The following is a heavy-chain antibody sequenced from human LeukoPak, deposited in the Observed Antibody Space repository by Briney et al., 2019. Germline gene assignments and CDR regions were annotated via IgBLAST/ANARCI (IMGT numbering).Heavy chain of an antibody. J-gene: IGHJ4*02. Sequence: GGSLRLSCAAYGFTFTNYWLTWVRQAPGKGLEWVANINQDGGTEYYVDSMEGRFTISRDNAKNTLYLQMSSLRAEDTAVYYCARADHYDSPYRTYYFDYWGQGTLVTVSS. CDR3: ARADHYDSPYRTYYFDY. D-gene: IGHD3-22*01. CDR1: GFTFTNYW. V-gene: IGHV3-7*01. CDR2: INQDGGTE.